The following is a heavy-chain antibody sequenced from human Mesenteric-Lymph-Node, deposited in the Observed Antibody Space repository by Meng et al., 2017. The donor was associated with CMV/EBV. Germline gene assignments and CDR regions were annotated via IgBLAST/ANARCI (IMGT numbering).Heavy chain of an antibody. J-gene: IGHJ5*02. D-gene: IGHD3-10*01. V-gene: IGHV4-30-4*08. CDR2: IYYSGDT. Sequence: SISSGDYYWSWIRQPPGKGLEWIGYIYYSGDTYYNPSLESRVTISVDTSNNQFSLRLSSVTAADTAVYYCARDTMVRGVMGSWFDPWGQGTLVTVSS. CDR1: SISSGDYY. CDR3: ARDTMVRGVMGSWFDP.